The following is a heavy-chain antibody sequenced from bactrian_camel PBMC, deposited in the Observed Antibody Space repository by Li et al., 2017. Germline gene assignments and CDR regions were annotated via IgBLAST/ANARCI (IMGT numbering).Heavy chain of an antibody. J-gene: IGHJ4*01. CDR2: NNREGTST. V-gene: IGHV3S40*01. D-gene: IGHD7*01. CDR3: AARFLSCDWSRSQYVY. Sequence: VQLVESGGDSVQSGGSLRLSCSVSGYTYNCIGWFRQAPGQEREGIAVNNREGTSTYYSDPVKGRFTISHDRSKNMGYLQMNNLKPEDTGIYYCAARFLSCDWSRSQYVYWGLGTQVTVS. CDR1: GYTYNCIG.